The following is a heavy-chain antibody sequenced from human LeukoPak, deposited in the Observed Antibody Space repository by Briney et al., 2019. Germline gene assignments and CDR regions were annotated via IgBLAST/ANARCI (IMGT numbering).Heavy chain of an antibody. CDR1: GFTFSSYS. V-gene: IGHV3-48*01. CDR3: ARRSAAKDAFDI. D-gene: IGHD6-25*01. CDR2: ISSSSSTI. Sequence: GGSLRLSCAASGFTFSSYSMNWVRQAPGKGLEWVSYISSSSSTIYYADSVKGRFTISRDNAKNSLYLQMNSLRAEDTAVYYCARRSAAKDAFDIWGQGTMVTVPS. J-gene: IGHJ3*02.